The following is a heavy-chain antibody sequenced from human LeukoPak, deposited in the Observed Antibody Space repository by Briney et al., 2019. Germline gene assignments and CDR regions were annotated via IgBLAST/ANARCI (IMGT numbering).Heavy chain of an antibody. J-gene: IGHJ4*02. CDR2: IRYDGSNK. CDR3: AKDSKVRIAAAGTGY. V-gene: IGHV3-30*02. D-gene: IGHD6-13*01. CDR1: GFTFSSYG. Sequence: GGSLRLSCAASGFTFSSYGMHWVRQAPGKGLEWVAFIRYDGSNKYYADSVKVRFTISRDNSKNTLYLQMNSLRAEDTAVYYCAKDSKVRIAAAGTGYWGQGTLVTVSS.